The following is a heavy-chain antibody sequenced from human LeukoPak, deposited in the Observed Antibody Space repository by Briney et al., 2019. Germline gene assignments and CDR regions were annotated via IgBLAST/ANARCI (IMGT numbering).Heavy chain of an antibody. CDR1: GYTFTGYY. CDR3: ARSPYGDYHDY. CDR2: INPNSGGT. Sequence: ASVKLSCKASGYTFTGYYMYWVRQAPGPGLEWMGWINPNSGGTNYAQKFQGRVTMTRDTTISTAYMVLSRLRSDDTAVYYCARSPYGDYHDYWGQGTLVTVST. V-gene: IGHV1-2*02. J-gene: IGHJ4*02. D-gene: IGHD4-17*01.